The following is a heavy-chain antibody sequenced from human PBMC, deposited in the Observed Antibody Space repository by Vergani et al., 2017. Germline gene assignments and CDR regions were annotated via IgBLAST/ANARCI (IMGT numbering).Heavy chain of an antibody. J-gene: IGHJ4*02. V-gene: IGHV3-21*01. CDR1: GFTFSSYS. Sequence: EVQLLESGGGLVQPGGSLRLSCAASGFTFSSYSMNWVRQAPGKGLEWVSSISSSSSYIYYADSVKGRFTISRDNAKNSLYLQMNSLRAEDTAVYYCATYYYGSGAFDYWGQGTLVTVSS. D-gene: IGHD3-10*01. CDR3: ATYYYGSGAFDY. CDR2: ISSSSSYI.